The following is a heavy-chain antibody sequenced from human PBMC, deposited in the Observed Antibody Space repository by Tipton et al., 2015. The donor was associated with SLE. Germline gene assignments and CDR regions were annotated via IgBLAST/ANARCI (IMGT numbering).Heavy chain of an antibody. V-gene: IGHV4-31*03. CDR3: AREASNWGSGNFDY. D-gene: IGHD7-27*01. Sequence: LRLSCTVSGESISSGNHFWSWIRQHPGKGLEWIGYVFYSGGTDYNPSLKSRVTISVDTSQNQFSLKLTSVTAADTAVYYCAREASNWGSGNFDYWGQGTLVTVSS. CDR1: GESISSGNHF. CDR2: VFYSGGT. J-gene: IGHJ4*02.